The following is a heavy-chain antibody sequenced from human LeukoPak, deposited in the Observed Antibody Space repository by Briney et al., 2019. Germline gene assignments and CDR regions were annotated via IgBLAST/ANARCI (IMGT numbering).Heavy chain of an antibody. CDR3: VRRVIAVAGTYYFDY. J-gene: IGHJ4*02. CDR2: INHSGST. D-gene: IGHD6-19*01. V-gene: IGHV4-39*07. CDR1: GGSISSSSYY. Sequence: SETLSLTCTVSGGSISSSSYYWSWIRQPPGKGLEWIGEINHSGSTNYNPSLKSRVTISVDTSKNQFSLKLSSVTAADTAVYYCVRRVIAVAGTYYFDYWGQGTLVTVSS.